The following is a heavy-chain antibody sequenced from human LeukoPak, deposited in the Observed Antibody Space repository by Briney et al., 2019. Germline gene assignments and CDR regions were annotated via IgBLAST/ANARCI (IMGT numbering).Heavy chain of an antibody. V-gene: IGHV3-53*01. CDR2: IYSGGST. J-gene: IGHJ6*03. D-gene: IGHD4-11*01. CDR1: GFTVSSNY. Sequence: GGSLRLSCAASGFTVSSNYMNWVRQAPGKGLEWVSVIYSGGSTYYAGSVRGRFTISRDNSKNTLYLQMNSLRVEDTAVYYCATSRPLQRGYYYMDVWGKGTTVTVSS. CDR3: ATSRPLQRGYYYMDV.